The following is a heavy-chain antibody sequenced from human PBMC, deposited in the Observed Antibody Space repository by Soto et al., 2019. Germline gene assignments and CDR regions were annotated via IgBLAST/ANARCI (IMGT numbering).Heavy chain of an antibody. V-gene: IGHV4-61*01. CDR2: IYNSGST. CDR1: GGSVSSGSDY. Sequence: LSLTCTVSGGSVSSGSDYWSWIRQPPGRGLEWIGYIYNSGSTDYNTSLKSRVTISVDTSKNQCSLKLTSVTAADTAVYYCASGSSASAYIDYWGQGTQVTVSS. D-gene: IGHD6-13*01. J-gene: IGHJ4*02. CDR3: ASGSSASAYIDY.